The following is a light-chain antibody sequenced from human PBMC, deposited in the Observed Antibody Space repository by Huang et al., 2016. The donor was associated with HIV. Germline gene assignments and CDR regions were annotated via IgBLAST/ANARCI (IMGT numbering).Light chain of an antibody. CDR3: QQFDNVPYS. CDR2: DAT. Sequence: DIQMTQSPSSLSASIGDRVTITCPARQDISNYLNWYQQNTGKAPKLLLYDATNSEAGVPSRFSGSGSGTDFTLTISRLQPEDFATYYCQQFDNVPYSFGQGTRLEIK. CDR1: QDISNY. V-gene: IGKV1-33*01. J-gene: IGKJ2*03.